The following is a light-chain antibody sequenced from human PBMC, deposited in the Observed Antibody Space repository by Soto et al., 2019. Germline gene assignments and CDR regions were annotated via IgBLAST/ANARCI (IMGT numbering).Light chain of an antibody. Sequence: QSLLTQPPSASGTPGQRVTLSCSGSSLNIGRNSVYLYQQFPGTAPKLLIFRNSQRPSGVPDRFSGSKSGTSASLDISGLRSEDESDYYCSAWDDSLNSVLFGGGTKLTVL. J-gene: IGLJ2*01. CDR1: SLNIGRNS. CDR2: RNS. V-gene: IGLV1-47*01. CDR3: SAWDDSLNSVL.